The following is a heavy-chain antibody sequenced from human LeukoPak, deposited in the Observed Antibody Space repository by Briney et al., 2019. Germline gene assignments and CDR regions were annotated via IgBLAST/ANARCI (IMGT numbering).Heavy chain of an antibody. D-gene: IGHD3-3*01. CDR3: ARAGVRFLEWLLTPRPPYFDY. J-gene: IGHJ4*02. CDR2: ISSSSSYI. CDR1: GFTFSSYS. Sequence: GGSLRLSCAASGFTFSSYSMNWVRQAPGKGLEWVSSISSSSSYIYYADPVKGRFTISRDNAKNSLYLQMNSLRAEDTAVYYCARAGVRFLEWLLTPRPPYFDYWGQGTLVTVSS. V-gene: IGHV3-21*01.